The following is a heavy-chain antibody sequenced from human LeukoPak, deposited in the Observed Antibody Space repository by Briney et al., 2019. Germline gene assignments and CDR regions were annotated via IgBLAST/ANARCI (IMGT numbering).Heavy chain of an antibody. CDR1: GGTFSSYA. V-gene: IGHV1-69*13. CDR2: IIPILGTA. D-gene: IGHD6-13*01. J-gene: IGHJ1*01. Sequence: ASVKVSCKASGGTFSSYAISWVRQAPGQGLEWMGGIIPILGTANYAQKFQGRVTITADESTSTAYMELSSLRSEDTAVYYCARDGIAAATVAEYFQHWGQGTLVTVSS. CDR3: ARDGIAAATVAEYFQH.